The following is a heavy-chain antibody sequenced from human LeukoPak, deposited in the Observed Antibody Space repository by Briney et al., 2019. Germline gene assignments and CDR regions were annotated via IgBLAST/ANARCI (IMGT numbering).Heavy chain of an antibody. CDR1: GGSFSGYY. V-gene: IGHV4-34*01. CDR2: INHSGST. J-gene: IGHJ4*02. CDR3: ARTGKTPEFDY. D-gene: IGHD3-10*01. Sequence: PSETLSLTCAVYGGSFSGYYWSWIRQPPGKGLEWIGEINHSGSTNYNPSLKSRVTTSVDTSKNQFSLKLSSVTAADTAVYYCARTGKTPEFDYWGQGTLVTVSS.